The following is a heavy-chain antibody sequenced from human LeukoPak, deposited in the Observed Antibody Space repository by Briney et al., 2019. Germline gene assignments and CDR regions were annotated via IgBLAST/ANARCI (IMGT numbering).Heavy chain of an antibody. CDR3: ARGIVPRHTDLELRPIFDY. J-gene: IGHJ4*02. D-gene: IGHD1-7*01. CDR2: INHSGST. CDR1: GYSISSGYY. V-gene: IGHV4-38-2*02. Sequence: PSETLSLTCTVSGYSISSGYYWGWIRQPPGKGLEWIGEINHSGSTNYNPSLKSRVTISVDTSKNQFSLKLSSVTAADTAVYYCARGIVPRHTDLELRPIFDYWGQGTLVTVSS.